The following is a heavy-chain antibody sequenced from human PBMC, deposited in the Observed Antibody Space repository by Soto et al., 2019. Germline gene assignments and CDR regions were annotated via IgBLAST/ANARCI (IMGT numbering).Heavy chain of an antibody. Sequence: QVQLVESGGGVVQLGRSLRLSCAASGFTFSSYGMHWVRQAPGTGLEWVAVISSDGSDKYYADSVKGRFTISRDNSKYTLYLQMNSLRAEDTAVYYCARDRSGSWSVDFWGQGTLATVSS. V-gene: IGHV3-30*03. J-gene: IGHJ4*02. CDR1: GFTFSSYG. D-gene: IGHD6-13*01. CDR2: ISSDGSDK. CDR3: ARDRSGSWSVDF.